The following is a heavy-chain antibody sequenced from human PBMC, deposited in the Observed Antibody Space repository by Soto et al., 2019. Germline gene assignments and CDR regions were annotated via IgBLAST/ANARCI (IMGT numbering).Heavy chain of an antibody. CDR3: ATIPATTILTDY. D-gene: IGHD2-2*02. V-gene: IGHV4-39*01. CDR2: IYYSGST. CDR1: GGSITSSYY. J-gene: IGHJ4*02. Sequence: QLQLQESGPGLVKPSETLSLTCTVSGGSITSSYYWGWIRQPPGKGLEWIGGIYYSGSTYYNPSLKSRVTISVDTSKNQFSLKLSSVTAADTAVYYCATIPATTILTDYWGQGTLVTVSS.